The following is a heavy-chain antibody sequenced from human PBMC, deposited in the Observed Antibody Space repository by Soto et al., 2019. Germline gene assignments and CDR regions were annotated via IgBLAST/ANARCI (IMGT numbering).Heavy chain of an antibody. Sequence: DSVQASCKASGYTFTSYGISWVRQAPGQGLEWMGWISAYHGNTSYAQKLQGRVTMTTDTSTSTAYMELRSLRSDDTAVYYCARETVNPYYYSYGLEGWGQGTTVTVSS. CDR3: ARETVNPYYYSYGLEG. D-gene: IGHD2-21*02. J-gene: IGHJ6*02. CDR2: ISAYHGNT. CDR1: GYTFTSYG. V-gene: IGHV1-18*01.